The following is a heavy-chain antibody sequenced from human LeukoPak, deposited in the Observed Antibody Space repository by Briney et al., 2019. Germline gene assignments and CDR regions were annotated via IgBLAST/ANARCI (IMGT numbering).Heavy chain of an antibody. J-gene: IGHJ3*02. CDR2: ISAYNGNT. Sequence: GASVKVSCKASGYTFTGYYMHWVRQAPGQGLEWMGWISAYNGNTNYAQKLQGRVTMTTDTSTSTAYMELRSLRSDDTAVYYCARDSGEYLGAFDIWGQGTMVTVSS. V-gene: IGHV1-18*04. D-gene: IGHD3-10*01. CDR1: GYTFTGYY. CDR3: ARDSGEYLGAFDI.